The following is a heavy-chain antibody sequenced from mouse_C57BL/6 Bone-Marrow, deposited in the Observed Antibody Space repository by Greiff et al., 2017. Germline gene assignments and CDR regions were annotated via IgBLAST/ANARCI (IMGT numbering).Heavy chain of an antibody. CDR2: ISYDGSN. CDR3: ARVCAGAMDY. J-gene: IGHJ4*01. Sequence: EVKLMASGPGLVKPSQSLSLTCSVTGYSITSGYYWNWFRQFPANNLEWMGYISYDGSNNYNPSLKNRISITRDTSKNQFFLKLNSVTTEDTATYYCARVCAGAMDYWGQGTSVTVAS. V-gene: IGHV3-6*01. CDR1: GYSITSGYY.